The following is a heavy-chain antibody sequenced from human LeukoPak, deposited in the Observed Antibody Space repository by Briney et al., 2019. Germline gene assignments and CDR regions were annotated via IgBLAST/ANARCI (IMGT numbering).Heavy chain of an antibody. CDR2: ISNDGSNK. CDR1: GFTFSTYG. J-gene: IGHJ4*02. V-gene: IGHV3-30*18. CDR3: AKDWGAGGSALTF. D-gene: IGHD3-10*01. Sequence: GGSLRLSCAASGFTFSTYGMHWVRQAPGKGLEWVAVISNDGSNKYYADFVKGRFTISRDNSKSTLYVQMNSLRAEDTAVYYCAKDWGAGGSALTFWGQGTLVTVSS.